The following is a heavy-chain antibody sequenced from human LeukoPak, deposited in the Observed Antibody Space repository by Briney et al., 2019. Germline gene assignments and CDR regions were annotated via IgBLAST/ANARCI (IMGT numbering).Heavy chain of an antibody. CDR3: AKTVAGTWVNFDY. CDR1: GFTFSSYS. Sequence: GGSLRLSCAASGFTFSSYSMSWVRQAPGKGLEWVSTIGGGGLSTYYADSVKGRFTISRDNSRNTLYVQTNSLRAEDTAVYYCAKTVAGTWVNFDYWGQGTLVTVSS. D-gene: IGHD6-19*01. CDR2: IGGGGLST. V-gene: IGHV3-23*01. J-gene: IGHJ4*02.